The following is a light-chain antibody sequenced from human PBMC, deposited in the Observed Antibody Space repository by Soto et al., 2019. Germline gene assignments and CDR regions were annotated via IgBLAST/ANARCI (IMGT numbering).Light chain of an antibody. CDR1: SSDVGGYNY. J-gene: IGLJ1*01. CDR3: CSYVGATTYV. CDR2: EGI. Sequence: QSALTQPRSVSGSPGQSVTISCTGTSSDVGGYNYVSWYQQHPGKAPKVIVYEGIKRPSGVSDRFSGSTSGSTASLTISGLQAEDEAEYYCCSYVGATTYVFGSGTKLTVL. V-gene: IGLV2-11*01.